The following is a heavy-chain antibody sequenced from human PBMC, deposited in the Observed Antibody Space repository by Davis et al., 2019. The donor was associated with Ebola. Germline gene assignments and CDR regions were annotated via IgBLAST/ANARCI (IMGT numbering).Heavy chain of an antibody. CDR3: ARGGSGYYYRGRYFDL. Sequence: PGGSLRLSCSASAFTFSNHFMHWVRQAPGKGLVWVSRINRDGTIADYADSVKGRFTISRDNAKNTLYLQMNSLRAEDTAIYYCARGGSGYYYRGRYFDLWGRGTLVTVSS. J-gene: IGHJ2*01. D-gene: IGHD3-22*01. V-gene: IGHV3-74*01. CDR1: AFTFSNHF. CDR2: INRDGTIA.